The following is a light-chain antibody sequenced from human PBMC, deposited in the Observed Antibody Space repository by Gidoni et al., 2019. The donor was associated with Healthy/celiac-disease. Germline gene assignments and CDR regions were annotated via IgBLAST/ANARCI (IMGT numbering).Light chain of an antibody. CDR2: DVS. CDR1: SSDVGGYNY. V-gene: IGLV2-14*01. CDR3: SSYTSSSTLVV. Sequence: QSALTQPASVSGSPGQSITISCTGTSSDVGGYNYVSWYQQHQGKAPKLMFYDVSNRPSGVSNRFSGSKSGNTASLTISWLQAEDEADYYCSSYTSSSTLVVFGGGTKLTVL. J-gene: IGLJ2*01.